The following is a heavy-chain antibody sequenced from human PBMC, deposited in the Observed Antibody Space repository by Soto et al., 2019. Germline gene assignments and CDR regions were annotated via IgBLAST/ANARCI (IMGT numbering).Heavy chain of an antibody. CDR2: ISWNSGSI. Sequence: EVQLVESGGGLVQPGRSLRLSCAASGFTFDDYAMHWVRQAPGKGLEWVSGISWNSGSIGYADSVKGRFTISRDNAKNSLYLQMNSLRAEDTALYYCAKGDGYSRRYYFDYWGQGTLVTVSS. V-gene: IGHV3-9*01. J-gene: IGHJ4*02. CDR3: AKGDGYSRRYYFDY. D-gene: IGHD5-18*01. CDR1: GFTFDDYA.